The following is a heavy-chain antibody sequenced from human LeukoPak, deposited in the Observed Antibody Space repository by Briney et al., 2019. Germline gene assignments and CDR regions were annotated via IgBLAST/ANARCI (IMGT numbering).Heavy chain of an antibody. CDR1: GGSVSSGSYY. V-gene: IGHV4-61*01. CDR3: ARDTGYCSGGACYHDYFDY. D-gene: IGHD2-15*01. J-gene: IGHJ4*02. Sequence: PSETLSLTCTVSGGSVSSGSYYWSWIRQPPGKGLEWIGYVYYTGNTNYNPSLKSRVTISVDRSNNKFSLKLRSVTAADTAVYYCARDTGYCSGGACYHDYFDYWGQGTLVTVTS. CDR2: VYYTGNT.